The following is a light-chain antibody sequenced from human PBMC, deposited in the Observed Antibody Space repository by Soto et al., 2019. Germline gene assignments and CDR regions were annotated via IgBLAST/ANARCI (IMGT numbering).Light chain of an antibody. Sequence: QSALTQPASVSGSPGQSITISCTGTSSDIGGYNYVSWYQQHPGIAPKLMIYEVSNRPSGVSNRFSGSKSGNTASLTISGLQAEDEADYYCTSYTSSSTNYVFGTGTKVTVL. J-gene: IGLJ1*01. CDR1: SSDIGGYNY. V-gene: IGLV2-14*01. CDR2: EVS. CDR3: TSYTSSSTNYV.